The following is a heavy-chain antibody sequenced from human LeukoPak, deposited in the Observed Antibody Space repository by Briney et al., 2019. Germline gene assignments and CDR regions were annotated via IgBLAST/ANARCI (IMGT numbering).Heavy chain of an antibody. CDR1: GGSFSGYY. CDR3: AGGRYNRFSCSSTSCYLGAFDI. J-gene: IGHJ3*02. CDR2: INHSGST. Sequence: SETLSLTCAVYGGSFSGYYWSWIRQPPGKGLEWIGEINHSGSTNYNPSLKSRVTISVDTSKNQFSLKLSSVTAADTAGYYCAGGRYNRFSCSSTSCYLGAFDIWGQGKMGNVSS. D-gene: IGHD2-2*01. V-gene: IGHV4-34*01.